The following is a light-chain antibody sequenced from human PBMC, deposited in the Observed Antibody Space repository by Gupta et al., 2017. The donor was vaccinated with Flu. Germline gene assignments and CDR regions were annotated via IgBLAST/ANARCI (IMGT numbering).Light chain of an antibody. V-gene: IGLV1-44*01. CDR3: AAWDDNLNGVV. CDR2: NNN. J-gene: IGLJ2*01. CDR1: SSDIGSNA. Sequence: QSVLTQPPSASGPPGQRVSISCSGSSSDIGSNAVTWHQQFPGTAPKLLIYNNNQRPSGVPDRFSGSKSGTSASLAISGLQSEDEADYYCAAWDDNLNGVVFGGGTKLTVL.